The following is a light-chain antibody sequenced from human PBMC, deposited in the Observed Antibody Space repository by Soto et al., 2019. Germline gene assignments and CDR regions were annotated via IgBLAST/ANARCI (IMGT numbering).Light chain of an antibody. CDR1: QSVRDNY. J-gene: IGKJ1*01. CDR3: QQYGSSPGT. V-gene: IGKV3-20*01. CDR2: DTS. Sequence: EIVLTQSPGTVSLSPGERATLSCRASQSVRDNYLAWYQQKPGQAPSLLIFDTSRRATGIPDRFTGSGSGTDFALTISRVEPQDSAVYFCQQYGSSPGTFGQGTKVEI.